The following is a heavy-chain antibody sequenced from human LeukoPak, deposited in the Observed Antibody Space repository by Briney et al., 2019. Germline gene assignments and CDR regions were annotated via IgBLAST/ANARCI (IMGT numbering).Heavy chain of an antibody. CDR1: GFTFKNYA. V-gene: IGHV3-23*01. D-gene: IGHD3-22*01. Sequence: PPGGSLRLSCAASGFTFKNYAMYWVRQAPGKGLEWVSAIIESGESTYYTDSVKGRFTISRDNSKNTLYLQMNSLRAEDTAVYYCANIGGYDSSGYYSDNWFDPWGQGTLVTVSS. CDR2: IIESGEST. CDR3: ANIGGYDSSGYYSDNWFDP. J-gene: IGHJ5*02.